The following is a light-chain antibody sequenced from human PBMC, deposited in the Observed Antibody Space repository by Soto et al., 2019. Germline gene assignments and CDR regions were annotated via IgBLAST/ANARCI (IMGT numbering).Light chain of an antibody. CDR2: RNN. Sequence: QSVLTQPPSASGTPGQRVTISCSGSSSKIGSNYVYWYQQLPGTAPKLLIYRNNQRPSGVPDRFSGSKSGTSASLAISGLRSEYEADYYCAAWDDSLSALVFGTGTKLTVL. CDR1: SSKIGSNY. CDR3: AAWDDSLSALV. J-gene: IGLJ1*01. V-gene: IGLV1-47*01.